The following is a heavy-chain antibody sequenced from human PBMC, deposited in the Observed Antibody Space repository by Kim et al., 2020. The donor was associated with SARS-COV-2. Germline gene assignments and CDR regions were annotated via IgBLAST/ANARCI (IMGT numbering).Heavy chain of an antibody. CDR2: ISYRGST. D-gene: IGHD3-10*01. J-gene: IGHJ5*02. V-gene: IGHV4-59*01. CDR3: ARTPLIYSYGSGEGWFDP. Sequence: SETLSLTCSVSGDSISNYFWSWIRQPPGKGLELIGHISYRGSTKYNPSLKSRVTIVMNTSENQFSLKLNSVTGAETAVYYCARTPLIYSYGSGEGWFDPWGQGTLVTVSS. CDR1: GDSISNYF.